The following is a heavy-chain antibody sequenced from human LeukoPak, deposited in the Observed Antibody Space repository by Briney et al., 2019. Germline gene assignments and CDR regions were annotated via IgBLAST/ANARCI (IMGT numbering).Heavy chain of an antibody. CDR3: ARGDYDLSGSYHYGMDV. J-gene: IGHJ6*02. CDR1: GFTFNSYT. CDR2: MSSDGNKK. Sequence: PGGPLRLSCAAPGFTFNSYTMHWFHQAPGKGLEWVAVMSSDGNKKFYAEYVKGRFTISRDNSENTLYLEMNSLRGEDTAVYYCARGDYDLSGSYHYGMDVWGQGTTVTVSS. D-gene: IGHD3-10*01. V-gene: IGHV3-30-3*01.